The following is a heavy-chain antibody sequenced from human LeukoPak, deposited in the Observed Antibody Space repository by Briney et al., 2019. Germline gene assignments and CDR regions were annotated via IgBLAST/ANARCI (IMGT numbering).Heavy chain of an antibody. Sequence: PGGSLRLSCAASGFTFSSYWMSWVRQAPGKGLEWVANIKQDGSEKYYVDSVKGRFTISRDNAKNSLYLQMNSLRAEDTAVYYCARASSAVTMVRGVISHYYYMDVWGKGTTVTVSS. V-gene: IGHV3-7*01. CDR2: IKQDGSEK. J-gene: IGHJ6*03. D-gene: IGHD3-10*01. CDR1: GFTFSSYW. CDR3: ARASSAVTMVRGVISHYYYMDV.